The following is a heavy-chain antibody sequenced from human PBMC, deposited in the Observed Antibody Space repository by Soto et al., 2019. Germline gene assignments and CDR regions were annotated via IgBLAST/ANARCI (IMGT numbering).Heavy chain of an antibody. Sequence: SETLSLTCTVSGGSISSSSYYWGWIRQPPGKGLEWIGSIYYSGSTYYNPSLKSRVTISVDTSKNQFSLKLSSVTAADTAVYYCARHRMRPIAARPPFDYWGQGTLVTVSS. J-gene: IGHJ4*02. CDR1: GGSISSSSYY. CDR2: IYYSGST. CDR3: ARHRMRPIAARPPFDY. D-gene: IGHD6-6*01. V-gene: IGHV4-39*01.